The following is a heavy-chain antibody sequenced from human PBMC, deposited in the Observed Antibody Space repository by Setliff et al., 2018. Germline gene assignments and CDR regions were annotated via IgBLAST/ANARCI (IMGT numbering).Heavy chain of an antibody. J-gene: IGHJ6*03. CDR2: INPGNGNT. CDR3: ARDKGYDSSGYYSYYYYYMDV. D-gene: IGHD3-22*01. V-gene: IGHV1-3*01. Sequence: GASVKVSCKASGYTFTDYAMHWVRQAPGQRLEWMGWINPGNGNTKYSQKFQGRVTITRDTSASTAYMELSSLRSEDTAVYYCARDKGYDSSGYYSYYYYYMDVWGKGTTVTVPS. CDR1: GYTFTDYA.